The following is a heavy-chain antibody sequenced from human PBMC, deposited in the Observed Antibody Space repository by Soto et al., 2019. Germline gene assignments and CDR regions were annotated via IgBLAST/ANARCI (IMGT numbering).Heavy chain of an antibody. V-gene: IGHV1-46*03. Sequence: QVQLVQSGAEVEKPGASVKVSCKASGYTFTSCYMHWVRQAPGQGLEWVGIINPTDGSATYAQRFRGRVTMTRDTSTSTVYVELSSLRSDDTAVYFCARAGNAYYHYYMDVWGKGTTVTVSS. CDR3: ARAGNAYYHYYMDV. D-gene: IGHD1-1*01. CDR1: GYTFTSCY. J-gene: IGHJ6*03. CDR2: INPTDGSA.